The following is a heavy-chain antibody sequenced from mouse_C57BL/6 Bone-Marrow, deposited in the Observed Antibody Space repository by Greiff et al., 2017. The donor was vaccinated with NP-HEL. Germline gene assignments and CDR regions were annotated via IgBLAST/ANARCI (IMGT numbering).Heavy chain of an antibody. J-gene: IGHJ2*01. CDR1: GFTFSDYY. D-gene: IGHD2-5*01. CDR3: ASSYYSNYLDY. Sequence: DVQLVESGGGLVQPGGSLKLSCAASGFTFSDYYMYWVRQTPEKRLEWVAYISNGGGSTYYPDTVKGRFTISRDNAKNTLYLQMSRLKSEDTAMYYCASSYYSNYLDYWGQGTTLTVSS. V-gene: IGHV5-12*01. CDR2: ISNGGGST.